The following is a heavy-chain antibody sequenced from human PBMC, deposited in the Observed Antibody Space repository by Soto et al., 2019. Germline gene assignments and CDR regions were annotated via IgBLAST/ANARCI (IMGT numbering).Heavy chain of an antibody. V-gene: IGHV1-18*01. D-gene: IGHD6-13*01. Sequence: GAPVEVSCEESGLTFASCCRSWVRHAPRKRLEWMGWISAYNGSTNYAQKLQGRVTMTTDTSTSTAYMELRSLRSDDTAVYYCAREGSSSWYVSGGIDYWGQGTLVTVSS. CDR2: ISAYNGST. CDR1: GLTFASCC. CDR3: AREGSSSWYVSGGIDY. J-gene: IGHJ4*02.